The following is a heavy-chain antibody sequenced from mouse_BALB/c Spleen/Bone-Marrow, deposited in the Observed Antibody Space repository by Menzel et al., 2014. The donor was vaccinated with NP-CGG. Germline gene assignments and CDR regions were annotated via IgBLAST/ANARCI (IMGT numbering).Heavy chain of an antibody. Sequence: EVKLMESGPELVKPGASVKISCKASGYPFTGYFMNWVMQSHGKSLEWIGRINPYNGDTFYNQKFKGKATLTVDKSSSTAHMELRSLASEDSAVYYCARSCYYGSSYFNYWGQGTTLTVSS. J-gene: IGHJ2*01. CDR2: INPYNGDT. CDR1: GYPFTGYF. V-gene: IGHV1-20*02. CDR3: ARSCYYGSSYFNY. D-gene: IGHD1-1*01.